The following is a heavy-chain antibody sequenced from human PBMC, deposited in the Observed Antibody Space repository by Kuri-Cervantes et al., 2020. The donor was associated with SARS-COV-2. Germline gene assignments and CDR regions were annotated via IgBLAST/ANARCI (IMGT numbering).Heavy chain of an antibody. V-gene: IGHV3-33*08. Sequence: GGSLRLSCAASGFSFSGYAMSWVRQAPGKGLEWVAVIWYDGSNKYYVDSVKGRFTISRDNSKNTLYLQMNSLRAEDTAVYYCAAELVAAYGMDVWGQGTTVTVSS. CDR2: IWYDGSNK. D-gene: IGHD1-7*01. CDR1: GFSFSGYA. CDR3: AAELVAAYGMDV. J-gene: IGHJ6*02.